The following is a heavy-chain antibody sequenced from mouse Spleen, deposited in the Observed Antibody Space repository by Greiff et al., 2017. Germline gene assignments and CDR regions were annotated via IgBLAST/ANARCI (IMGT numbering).Heavy chain of an antibody. D-gene: IGHD3-1*01. V-gene: IGHV7-3*01. CDR1: GFTFTDYY. J-gene: IGHJ2*01. Sequence: EVQLQESGGGLVQPGGSLSLSCAASGFTFTDYYMSWVRQPPGKALEWLGFIRNKANGYTTEYSASVKGRFTISRDNSQSILYLQMNALRAEDSATYYCARYRAYFDDWGQGTTLTVSS. CDR2: IRNKANGYTT. CDR3: ARYRAYFDD.